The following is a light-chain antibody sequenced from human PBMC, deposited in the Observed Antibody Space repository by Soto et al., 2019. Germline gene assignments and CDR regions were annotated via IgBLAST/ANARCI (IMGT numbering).Light chain of an antibody. V-gene: IGKV3-11*01. CDR2: DTS. J-gene: IGKJ3*01. CDR3: QQRNNWPLT. CDR1: QSVTSH. Sequence: DIVLTQSPATLSLSPGERATLSCRASQSVTSHFAWYQQKPGQAPRLLIYDTSKRATGLPARFSGSGSGTDVTLTIRSLEPEDSAVYYCQQRNNWPLTVGPGPNLDIK.